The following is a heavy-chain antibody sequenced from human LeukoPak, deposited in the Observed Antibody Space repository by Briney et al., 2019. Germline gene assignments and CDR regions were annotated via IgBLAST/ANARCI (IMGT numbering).Heavy chain of an antibody. D-gene: IGHD5-12*01. J-gene: IGHJ4*02. Sequence: SVKVSCKASGGTFSSYAISWVRQAPGQGLGWMGGIIPIFGTANYAQKFQGRVTITADESTSTAYMELSSLRSEDTAVYYCARSSIVAPFRFDYWGQGTLVTVSS. CDR3: ARSSIVAPFRFDY. CDR2: IIPIFGTA. CDR1: GGTFSSYA. V-gene: IGHV1-69*13.